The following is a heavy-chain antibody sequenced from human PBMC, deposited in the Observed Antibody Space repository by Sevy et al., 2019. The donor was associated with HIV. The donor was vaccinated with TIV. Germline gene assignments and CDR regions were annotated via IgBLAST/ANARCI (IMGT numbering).Heavy chain of an antibody. D-gene: IGHD6-13*01. CDR3: ARDFRESSSYFPCYAMDV. CDR2: IYTSGST. J-gene: IGHJ6*02. CDR1: GGSISSGSHY. Sequence: SETLSLTCTVSGGSISSGSHYWNWIRQPAGKGLEWIGRIYTSGSTNYTPPLKSRVTMSVDTSKNQFSLNLSSVTAADTAVYYCARDFRESSSYFPCYAMDVWGQGTTVTVSS. V-gene: IGHV4-61*02.